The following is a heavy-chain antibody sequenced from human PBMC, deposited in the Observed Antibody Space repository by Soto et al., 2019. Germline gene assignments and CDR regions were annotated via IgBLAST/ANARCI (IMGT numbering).Heavy chain of an antibody. CDR1: GGSISSYY. CDR2: IYYSGST. Sequence: NPWETLSLTCTVSGGSISSYYWSWIRQPPGKGLEWIGYIYYSGSTNYNPSLKSRVTISVDTSKNQFSLKLSSVTAADTAVYYCARVEPRWELLGIASWYFDLWGRGTLVTVSS. D-gene: IGHD1-26*01. V-gene: IGHV4-59*01. CDR3: ARVEPRWELLGIASWYFDL. J-gene: IGHJ2*01.